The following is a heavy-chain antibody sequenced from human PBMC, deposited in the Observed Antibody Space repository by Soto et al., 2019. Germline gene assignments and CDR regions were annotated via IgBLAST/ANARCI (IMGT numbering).Heavy chain of an antibody. D-gene: IGHD3-16*02. V-gene: IGHV3-48*02. J-gene: IGHJ3*02. CDR3: ATQISGSYRLGAFDI. CDR1: GFTFSSYS. Sequence: GGSLRLSCAASGFTFSSYSMNWVRQAPGKGLEWVSYISSSSSTIYYADSVKGRFTISRDNAKNSLYLQMNSLRDEDTAVYYCATQISGSYRLGAFDIWGQGTMVTVSS. CDR2: ISSSSSTI.